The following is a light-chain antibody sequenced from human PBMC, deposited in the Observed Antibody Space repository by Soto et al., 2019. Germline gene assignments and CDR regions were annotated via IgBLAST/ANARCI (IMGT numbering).Light chain of an antibody. CDR1: QGIRNF. J-gene: IGKJ3*01. CDR2: AAS. V-gene: IGKV1-27*01. CDR3: QEYLCVPV. Sequence: DIQMTQSPTSLSASVGDRVTITCRASQGIRNFVAWYPQKTGKAPKLLLFAASTLQSGVPSRFSGSGSGTDFNLTINRLQPEDVATYPCQEYLCVPVFAPGTKVEIK.